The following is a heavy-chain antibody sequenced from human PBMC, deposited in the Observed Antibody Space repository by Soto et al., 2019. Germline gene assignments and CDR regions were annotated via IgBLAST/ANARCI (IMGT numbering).Heavy chain of an antibody. CDR2: IYYSGST. J-gene: IGHJ6*02. V-gene: IGHV4-59*01. CDR1: GGSISSYY. Sequence: ETLSLTCTVSGGSISSYYWSWIRQPPGKGLEWIGYIYYSGSTNYNPSLKSRVTISVDTSKNQFSLKLSSVTAADTAVYYCARENRDYYGMDVWGQGTTVTVSS. CDR3: ARENRDYYGMDV.